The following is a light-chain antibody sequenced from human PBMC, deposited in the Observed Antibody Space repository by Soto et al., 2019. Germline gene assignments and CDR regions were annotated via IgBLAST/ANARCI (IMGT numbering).Light chain of an antibody. V-gene: IGKV1-5*01. CDR2: DAS. CDR1: HSVSNW. Sequence: DIQMTQSPSTQSASVGDRVTITCRASHSVSNWLAWYQQKPGKAPNLLIYDASSLQSGVPSRFSGSGSGTEFTLTISSLQPDDFASYYCQHYNSYPGTFGQGTTVEI. CDR3: QHYNSYPGT. J-gene: IGKJ1*01.